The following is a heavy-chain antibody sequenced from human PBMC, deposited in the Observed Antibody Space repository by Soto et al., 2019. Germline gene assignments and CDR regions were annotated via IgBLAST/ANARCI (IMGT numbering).Heavy chain of an antibody. CDR1: GGTFSSYA. Sequence: ASVKVSCKASGGTFSSYAISWVRQAPGQGLEWMGGIIPIFGTANYAQKFQGRVTITADESTSTAYMELSSLRSEDTAVYYCANNPLGAPGAFDIWGQGTMVTVSS. V-gene: IGHV1-69*13. D-gene: IGHD3-16*01. CDR2: IIPIFGTA. J-gene: IGHJ3*02. CDR3: ANNPLGAPGAFDI.